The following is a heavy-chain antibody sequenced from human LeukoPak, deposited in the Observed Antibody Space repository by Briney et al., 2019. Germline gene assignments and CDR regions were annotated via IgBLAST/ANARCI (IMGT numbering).Heavy chain of an antibody. CDR2: IRYDGSNK. CDR3: AKGYSPSNLDYYFDY. Sequence: GGSLRLSCAASGFTFSSYGMHWVRQAPGKGLEWVAFIRYDGSNKYYADSVKGRFTISRDNSKNTLYLQMNSLRAEDTAVYYCAKGYSPSNLDYYFDYWGQGTLVTVSS. D-gene: IGHD5-18*01. J-gene: IGHJ4*02. V-gene: IGHV3-30*02. CDR1: GFTFSSYG.